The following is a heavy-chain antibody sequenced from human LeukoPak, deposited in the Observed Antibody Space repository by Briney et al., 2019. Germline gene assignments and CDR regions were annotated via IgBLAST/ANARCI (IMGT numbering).Heavy chain of an antibody. CDR3: AXXXXXYYHSNGHYY. V-gene: IGHV3-23*01. CDR2: ITSSGEAT. CDR1: GFTFSIYA. Sequence: PGGSLRLSCDASGFTFSIYAMSWVRQGTGKGLEWVSSITSSGEATYYADSVKGRFTISRDNSRYTLYLQMNSLRADDTAVYYXAXXXXXYYHSNGHYY. J-gene: IGHJ6*01. D-gene: IGHD3-22*01.